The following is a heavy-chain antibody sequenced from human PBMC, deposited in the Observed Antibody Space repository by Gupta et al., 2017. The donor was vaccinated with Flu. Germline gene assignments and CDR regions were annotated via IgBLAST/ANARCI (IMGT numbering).Heavy chain of an antibody. CDR2: ISGSGGST. D-gene: IGHD3-10*01. Sequence: EVQLLESGGGLVQPGGSLRLSCAASGFTFSSYAMSWVRQAPGKGLEWVSAISGSGGSTYYADSVKGRFTISRDNSKNTLYLQMNSLRAEDTAVYYCAKSVAWFGELLPTYYFDYWGQGTLVTVSS. CDR3: AKSVAWFGELLPTYYFDY. V-gene: IGHV3-23*01. J-gene: IGHJ4*02. CDR1: GFTFSSYA.